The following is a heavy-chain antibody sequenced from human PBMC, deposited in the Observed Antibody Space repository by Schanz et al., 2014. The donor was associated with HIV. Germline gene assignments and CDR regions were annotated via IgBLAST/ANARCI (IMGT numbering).Heavy chain of an antibody. CDR2: MTWNRRRI. Sequence: QLLESGGGLVQPGGSLRLSCAASGFPFSNYAMSWVRQAPGKGLEWVSGMTWNRRRIGYGDAVKGRFTISRDNANNFVYLEMNGLRVEDTALYYCAKGIMGATEYYYGMDVWGQGTMVTVSS. J-gene: IGHJ6*02. CDR1: GFPFSNYA. D-gene: IGHD1-26*01. CDR3: AKGIMGATEYYYGMDV. V-gene: IGHV3-9*01.